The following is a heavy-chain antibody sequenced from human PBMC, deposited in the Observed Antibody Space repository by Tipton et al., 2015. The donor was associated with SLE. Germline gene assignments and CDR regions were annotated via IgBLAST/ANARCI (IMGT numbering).Heavy chain of an antibody. CDR1: GGSITSSSSF. D-gene: IGHD3-22*01. CDR2: VFDTGST. J-gene: IGHJ6*03. V-gene: IGHV4-61*05. Sequence: TLSLTCTVSGGSITSSSSFWGWIRQPPGKGLEWIGYVFDTGSTRYNPSLRSRVTISLNKSKNQFSLRLTSVTAADTAVYFCARDYFDSAGYTFIDVWGKGTTVSVSS. CDR3: ARDYFDSAGYTFIDV.